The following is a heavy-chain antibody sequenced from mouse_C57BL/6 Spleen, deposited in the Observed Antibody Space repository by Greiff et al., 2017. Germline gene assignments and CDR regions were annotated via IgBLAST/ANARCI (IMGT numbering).Heavy chain of an antibody. CDR3: ARLDGSSYQYYFDY. Sequence: EVQLQQSGPELVKPGDSVKISCKASGYSFTGYFMNWVMQSHGKSLEWIGRINPYNGDTFYNQKFKGKATLTVDKSSSTAHMGLRSLTSEDSAVYYCARLDGSSYQYYFDYWGQGTTLTVSS. CDR2: INPYNGDT. D-gene: IGHD1-1*01. CDR1: GYSFTGYF. J-gene: IGHJ2*01. V-gene: IGHV1-20*01.